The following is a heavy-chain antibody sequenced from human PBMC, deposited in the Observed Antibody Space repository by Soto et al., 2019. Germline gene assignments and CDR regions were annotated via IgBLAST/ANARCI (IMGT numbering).Heavy chain of an antibody. CDR2: ISHEENIK. Sequence: QVQLVESGGTVIQPGRSLRLSCAASGFTFSNFGMHWVRQAPGTGLEWVAVISHEENIKAYTDSVKGRFSISRDNSKNTLYLQMNSLKPEDTAVYYCAKLTRIGWHDYYYGMDTWGQGTTVTVSS. V-gene: IGHV3-30*18. CDR3: AKLTRIGWHDYYYGMDT. J-gene: IGHJ6*02. D-gene: IGHD6-19*01. CDR1: GFTFSNFG.